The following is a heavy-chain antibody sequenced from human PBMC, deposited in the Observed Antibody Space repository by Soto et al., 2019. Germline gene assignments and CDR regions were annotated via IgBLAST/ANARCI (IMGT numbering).Heavy chain of an antibody. J-gene: IGHJ6*02. Sequence: GGSLRLSCAASGFTVSSNYMSWVRQAPGKGLEWVSVIYSGGSTYYADSVKGRFTISRDNSKNTLYLQMNSLRAEDTAVYYCESSGSQKDYYGMDVWGQGTTVTVSS. CDR2: IYSGGST. V-gene: IGHV3-53*01. CDR3: ESSGSQKDYYGMDV. CDR1: GFTVSSNY. D-gene: IGHD6-19*01.